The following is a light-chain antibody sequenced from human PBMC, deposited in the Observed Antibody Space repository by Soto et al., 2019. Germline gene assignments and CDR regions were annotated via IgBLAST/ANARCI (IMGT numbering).Light chain of an antibody. CDR1: RSNIETNS. V-gene: IGLV1-44*01. J-gene: IGLJ3*02. CDR2: FNN. Sequence: QLVLTQPPSASGTPGQRVTISCSGSRSNIETNSVNWYQQLPGTAPKLLIYFNNQRPSGVPDRFSGSKSGTSASLAISGLQSEDEADYYCAAWDDGLNGVVFGGGTKLTVL. CDR3: AAWDDGLNGVV.